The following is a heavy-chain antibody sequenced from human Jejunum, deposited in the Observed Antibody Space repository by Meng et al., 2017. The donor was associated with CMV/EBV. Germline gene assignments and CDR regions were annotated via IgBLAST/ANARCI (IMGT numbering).Heavy chain of an antibody. Sequence: FGFTFDDYGMSWVRQIPGKGLEWVCGINWNGGSIGYGDSVKGRFTISRDNAKNSLYLQMNSLRVEDTALYYCARAMGHGDADAFDIWGQGTMVTVSS. CDR3: ARAMGHGDADAFDI. J-gene: IGHJ3*02. V-gene: IGHV3-20*03. D-gene: IGHD2-2*01. CDR1: GFTFDDYG. CDR2: INWNGGSI.